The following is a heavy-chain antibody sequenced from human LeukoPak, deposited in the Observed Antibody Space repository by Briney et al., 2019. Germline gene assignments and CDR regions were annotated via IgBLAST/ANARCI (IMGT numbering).Heavy chain of an antibody. J-gene: IGHJ3*02. V-gene: IGHV4-59*12. D-gene: IGHD2-15*01. Sequence: PSETLSLTCSVSGSSISGYYWSWIRQPPGKGLEWIGYVYYTGNTNYNPSLKSRVTISVDTSKNQFSLNLSSVTAADTAVYYCARDRPIYCSGGSCYSPFDIWGQGTMVTVSS. CDR1: GSSISGYY. CDR3: ARDRPIYCSGGSCYSPFDI. CDR2: VYYTGNT.